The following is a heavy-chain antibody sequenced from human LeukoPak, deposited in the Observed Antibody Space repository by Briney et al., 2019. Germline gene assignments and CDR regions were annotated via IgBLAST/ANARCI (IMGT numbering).Heavy chain of an antibody. D-gene: IGHD5-24*01. CDR1: GFSFTTYW. Sequence: GGSLRLSCTASGFSFTTYWMAWVRQAPGKRLEWVANINEDGRHKNYLDSVKGRFTISRDNTKNSVYLQMNSLRAEDTAVYYCARDGEMATIEGRAFDIWGQGTMVTVSS. J-gene: IGHJ3*02. CDR3: ARDGEMATIEGRAFDI. CDR2: INEDGRHK. V-gene: IGHV3-7*01.